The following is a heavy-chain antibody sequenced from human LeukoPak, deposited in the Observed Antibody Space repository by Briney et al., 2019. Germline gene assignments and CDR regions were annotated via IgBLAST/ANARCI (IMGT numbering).Heavy chain of an antibody. CDR2: ISYDGSNK. J-gene: IGHJ6*02. D-gene: IGHD2-15*01. CDR3: ARASGCSGGSCYFPYYYYYGMDV. V-gene: IGHV3-30-3*01. CDR1: GFTFSSYA. Sequence: PGRSLRLSCAASGFTFSSYAMYWVRQAPGKGLEWVAVISYDGSNKYYADSVKGRFTISRDNSKNTLYLQMNSLRAEDTAVYYCARASGCSGGSCYFPYYYYYGMDVWGQGTTVTVSS.